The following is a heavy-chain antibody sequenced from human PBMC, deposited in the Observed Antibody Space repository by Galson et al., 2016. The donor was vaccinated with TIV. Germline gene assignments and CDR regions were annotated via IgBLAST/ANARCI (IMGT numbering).Heavy chain of an antibody. V-gene: IGHV3-23*01. J-gene: IGHJ4*02. CDR1: RFTFSSYD. D-gene: IGHD3-22*01. CDR2: ISTSGTIT. CDR3: AKDWDAIYYYDNDGDY. Sequence: SLRLSCAASRFTFSSYDMIWVRQAPGKGLEWVSGISTSGTITDYTDSVKGRFTISRDNSKNTLYLQMNSLRVEDTALYYCAKDWDAIYYYDNDGDYWGQGTLVTVSS.